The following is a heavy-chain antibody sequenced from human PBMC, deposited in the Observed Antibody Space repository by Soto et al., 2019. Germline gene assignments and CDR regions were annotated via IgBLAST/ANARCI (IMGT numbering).Heavy chain of an antibody. Sequence: EMQLVESGGGLVQPGRSLRLSCEASGFTFDDFAMHWVRQAPGKGLEWVSGINWNSGDIDYADSVRGRFTISRDNAKNALYLQMNSLRAEDAALYYCVKDIGASGAYWYFDLWGRGTLVTVSS. J-gene: IGHJ2*01. D-gene: IGHD2-8*02. CDR1: GFTFDDFA. CDR3: VKDIGASGAYWYFDL. CDR2: INWNSGDI. V-gene: IGHV3-9*01.